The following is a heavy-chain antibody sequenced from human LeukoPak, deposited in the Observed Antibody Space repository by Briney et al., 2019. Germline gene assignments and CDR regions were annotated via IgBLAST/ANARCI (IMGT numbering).Heavy chain of an antibody. CDR3: AGIAVAGLY. D-gene: IGHD6-19*01. V-gene: IGHV3-30*03. CDR2: ISHDGGNK. J-gene: IGHJ4*02. CDR1: GFAFSQFP. Sequence: PGGSLRLSCVASGFAFSQFPVHWVRQAPGKRLEWVAFISHDGGNKKYGDSVKGRFTISRDNSKNTVYLQMNSLRPEDTALYYCAGIAVAGLYWGQGTLVTVSS.